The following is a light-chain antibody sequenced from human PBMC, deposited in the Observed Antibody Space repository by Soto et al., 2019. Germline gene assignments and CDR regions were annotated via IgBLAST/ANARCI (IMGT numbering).Light chain of an antibody. V-gene: IGKV1-12*01. CDR3: QQSYSTPT. Sequence: DIQMTQSPSSVSASVVNRVTVTVRASQGISSWLAWYQQKPGKAPKLLIYAASSLQSGVPSRFSGSGSGTDFTLTISSLQTEDFATYYCQQSYSTPTFGQGTRLEIK. J-gene: IGKJ5*01. CDR1: QGISSW. CDR2: AAS.